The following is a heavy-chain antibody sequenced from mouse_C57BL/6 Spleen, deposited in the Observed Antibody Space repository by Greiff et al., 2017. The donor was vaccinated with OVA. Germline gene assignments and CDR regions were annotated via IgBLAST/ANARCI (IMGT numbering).Heavy chain of an antibody. CDR2: ISSGSSTI. V-gene: IGHV5-17*01. CDR3: ARRTYYDYDNYAMDY. CDR1: GFTFSDSG. D-gene: IGHD2-4*01. Sequence: EVMLVESGGGLVKPGGSLKLSCAASGFTFSDSGMHWVRQAPEKGLEWVAYISSGSSTIYYADTVKGRFTISRDNAKNTLFLQMTSLRSEDTAMYYCARRTYYDYDNYAMDYWGQGTSVTVSS. J-gene: IGHJ4*01.